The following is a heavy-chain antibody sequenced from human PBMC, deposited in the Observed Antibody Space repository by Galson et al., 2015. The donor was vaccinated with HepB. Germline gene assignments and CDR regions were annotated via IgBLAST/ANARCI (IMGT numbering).Heavy chain of an antibody. CDR1: GYTFTSYG. Sequence: SVKVSCKASGYTFTSYGISWVRQAPGQGLEWMGWISAYNGNTNYAQKLQGRVTMTTDTSTTTAYMELRSLRSDDTAVYYCAREGGAQRFTMVRGVIKTGWYFDLWGRGTLVTVSS. J-gene: IGHJ2*01. D-gene: IGHD3-10*01. V-gene: IGHV1-18*01. CDR3: AREGGAQRFTMVRGVIKTGWYFDL. CDR2: ISAYNGNT.